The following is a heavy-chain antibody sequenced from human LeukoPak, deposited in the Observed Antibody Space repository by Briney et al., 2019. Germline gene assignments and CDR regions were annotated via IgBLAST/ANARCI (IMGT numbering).Heavy chain of an antibody. V-gene: IGHV3-23*01. CDR1: GFTFSSYA. D-gene: IGHD2-15*01. CDR3: AKDLHGVANPNYFDY. Sequence: GGSLRLSCAASGFTFSSYAMSWVRQAPGKGLEWVSAISGSGGSTYYADSVQGRFTISRDNSKNMLSLQMNTLSAEDTAVYYCAKDLHGVANPNYFDYWGQGTLVTVSS. CDR2: ISGSGGST. J-gene: IGHJ4*02.